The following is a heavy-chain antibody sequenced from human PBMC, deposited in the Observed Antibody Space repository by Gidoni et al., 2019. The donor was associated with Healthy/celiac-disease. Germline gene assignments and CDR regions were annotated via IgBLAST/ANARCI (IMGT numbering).Heavy chain of an antibody. CDR1: GFTFSDYY. CDR2: ISSSGSTI. CDR3: ARNKPHYSYGMDV. J-gene: IGHJ6*02. V-gene: IGHV3-11*01. Sequence: QVQLVESGGGLVKPGGYLSLPCAASGFTFSDYYMSWIRQAPGKGLEWVSYISSSGSTIYYADSVKGRVTISRDNAKNSLYLQMNSLSAEDTAVYYCARNKPHYSYGMDVWGQGTTVTVSS.